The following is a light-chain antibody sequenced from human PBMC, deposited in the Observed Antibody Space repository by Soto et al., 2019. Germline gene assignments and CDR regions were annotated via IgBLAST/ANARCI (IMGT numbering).Light chain of an antibody. CDR1: SSDVGGYNY. J-gene: IGLJ3*02. V-gene: IGLV2-14*01. Sequence: QSVLTQPASVSGSPGQSITISCTGTSSDVGGYNYVSWYQHHPGKAPKLMIFEVSYRPSGVSNRFSGSKSGKTASLTISGLQAEDEADYYCSSYTSSSTWVFGGGTKLTVL. CDR3: SSYTSSSTWV. CDR2: EVS.